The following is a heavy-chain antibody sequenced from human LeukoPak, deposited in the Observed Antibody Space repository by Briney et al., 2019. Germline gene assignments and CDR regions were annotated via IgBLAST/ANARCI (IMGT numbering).Heavy chain of an antibody. CDR2: IHYSGST. CDR3: ARDFGGSDGYTGYWYFDL. D-gene: IGHD5-24*01. J-gene: IGHJ2*01. CDR1: GGPIRSYY. Sequence: SETLSLTCTVSGGPIRSYYWSWIRQPPGKGLEWIGYIHYSGSTTYNPFLKSRITISVDTSKNQFSLKLSSVTAADTAVYFCARDFGGSDGYTGYWYFDLWGRGTLVTVSS. V-gene: IGHV4-59*01.